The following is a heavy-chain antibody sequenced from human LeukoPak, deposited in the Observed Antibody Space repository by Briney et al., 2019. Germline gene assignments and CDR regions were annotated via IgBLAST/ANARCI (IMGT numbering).Heavy chain of an antibody. D-gene: IGHD3-3*01. CDR3: AKHQSNYDFWSGYSL. J-gene: IGHJ4*02. V-gene: IGHV3-30*02. CDR2: IRYDGSDK. Sequence: GGSLRLSCAASGVTFSSYSMNWVRQAPGKGLEWVSFIRYDGSDKYYADSVKGRFTISRENSRDTLYLQMNSLRSEDTAVFYCAKHQSNYDFWSGYSLWGQGTLVTVSS. CDR1: GVTFSSYS.